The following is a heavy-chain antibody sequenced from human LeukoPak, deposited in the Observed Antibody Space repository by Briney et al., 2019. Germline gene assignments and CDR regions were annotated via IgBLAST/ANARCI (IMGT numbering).Heavy chain of an antibody. CDR2: IYTSGGT. CDR3: ARTSTQRWLVAGDAFDI. D-gene: IGHD6-19*01. CDR1: GGSISSYY. J-gene: IGHJ3*02. Sequence: PSETLSLTCTVSGGSISSYYWSWIRQPAGKGLEWIGRIYTSGGTNYNPSLKSRVTMSVDTSKNQFSLKLSSVTAADTAVYYCARTSTQRWLVAGDAFDIWGQGTMVTVSS. V-gene: IGHV4-4*07.